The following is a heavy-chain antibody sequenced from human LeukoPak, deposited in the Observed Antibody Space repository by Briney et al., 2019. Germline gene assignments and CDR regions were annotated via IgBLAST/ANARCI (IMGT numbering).Heavy chain of an antibody. J-gene: IGHJ4*02. CDR1: GYTFTGYY. V-gene: IGHV1-2*02. D-gene: IGHD3-22*01. Sequence: ASVKVSCKASGYTFTGYYMHWVRQAPGQGLEWMGWINPNSGGTNYAQKFQGRVTVTRDTSISTAYMELSRLRSDDTAVYYCARGGYYYDSSGYYYYFDHWGQGTLVTVSS. CDR2: INPNSGGT. CDR3: ARGGYYYDSSGYYYYFDH.